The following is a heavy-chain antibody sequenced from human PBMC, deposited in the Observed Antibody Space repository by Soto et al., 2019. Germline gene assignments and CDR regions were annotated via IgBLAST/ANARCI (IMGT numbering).Heavy chain of an antibody. J-gene: IGHJ4*02. CDR1: GGSVSSGNW. D-gene: IGHD6-19*01. CDR2: TYHSGTT. V-gene: IGHV4-4*02. Sequence: SETLSLTCAVSGGSVSSGNWWSWVRQPPGKGLEWIGETYHSGTTNYNPSLKSRVTISLDKSKNQISLNLRSVTAADTAVYYCARHVAVPGTGGFDYGGQGTLVTVSS. CDR3: ARHVAVPGTGGFDY.